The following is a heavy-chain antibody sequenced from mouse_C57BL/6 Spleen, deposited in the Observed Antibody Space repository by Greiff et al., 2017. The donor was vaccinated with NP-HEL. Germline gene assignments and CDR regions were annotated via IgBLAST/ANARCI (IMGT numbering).Heavy chain of an antibody. CDR3: ARIPDYYGSSPFAY. CDR2: IYPGSGST. D-gene: IGHD1-1*01. J-gene: IGHJ3*01. CDR1: GYTFTSYW. Sequence: VQLQQPGAELVKPGASVKMSCKASGYTFTSYWITWVKQRPGQGLEWIGDIYPGSGSTNYNEKFKSKATLTVDTSSSTAYMQLSSLTSEDSAVYYCARIPDYYGSSPFAYWGQGTLVTVSA. V-gene: IGHV1-55*01.